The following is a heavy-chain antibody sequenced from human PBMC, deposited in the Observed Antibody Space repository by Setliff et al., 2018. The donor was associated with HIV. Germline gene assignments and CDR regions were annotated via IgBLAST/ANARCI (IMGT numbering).Heavy chain of an antibody. D-gene: IGHD3-22*01. CDR1: GFTFTSSA. CDR2: IVVGSGNT. CDR3: ATYHYYDSSAYFIDLYYFDY. V-gene: IGHV1-58*01. Sequence: SVKVSCKASGFTFTSSAVQWVRQARGQRLEWIGWIVVGSGNTNYAQKFQGRVTITTDEPTNTVYMELSGLRSEDTAVYYCATYHYYDSSAYFIDLYYFDYWGQGTLVTVSS. J-gene: IGHJ4*02.